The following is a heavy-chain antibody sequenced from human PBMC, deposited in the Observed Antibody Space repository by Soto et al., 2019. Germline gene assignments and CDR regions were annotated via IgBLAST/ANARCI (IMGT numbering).Heavy chain of an antibody. CDR1: GFTFSSYG. CDR3: ARGLWSFDY. CDR2: IWLDGSNK. D-gene: IGHD5-18*01. J-gene: IGHJ4*02. V-gene: IGHV3-33*01. Sequence: QVQLVESGGGVVQPGRSLRLSCAASGFTFSSYGMHWVRQAPGKGLEWVAVIWLDGSNKYYADSVKGRFTISRDNSKNTLYLQMNSLRAEVTAVYYCARGLWSFDYWGPGNLVTVSS.